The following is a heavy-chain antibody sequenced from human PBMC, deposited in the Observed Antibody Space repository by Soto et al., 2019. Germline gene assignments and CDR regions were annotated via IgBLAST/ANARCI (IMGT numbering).Heavy chain of an antibody. CDR1: GGSISSAGYN. J-gene: IGHJ4*02. Sequence: QVQLQESGPGLLKPSQTLSLTCTVSGGSISSAGYNWSWIRQHPGKGRGWSGYIFYSGSTYYNPALKSRVTISVATSKNPFSLKLSSVTAADTAVYYGARYGSGTYCPTTFDSWGQGTLVTVSS. D-gene: IGHD3-10*01. CDR3: ARYGSGTYCPTTFDS. CDR2: IFYSGST. V-gene: IGHV4-31*03.